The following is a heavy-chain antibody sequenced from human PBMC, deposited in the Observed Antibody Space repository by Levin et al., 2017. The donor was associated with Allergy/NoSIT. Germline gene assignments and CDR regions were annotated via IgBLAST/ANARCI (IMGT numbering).Heavy chain of an antibody. J-gene: IGHJ6*04. D-gene: IGHD3-16*01. CDR3: ARVLIDAGMDV. Sequence: PSETLSLTCAASGFTFSSYNMNWVRQAPGKGLEWVSSISSSSSYIYYADSVKGRFTISRDNAKNSLYLQMNSLRAEDTAVYYCARVLIDAGMDVWGKGTTVTVSS. CDR1: GFTFSSYN. CDR2: ISSSSSYI. V-gene: IGHV3-21*01.